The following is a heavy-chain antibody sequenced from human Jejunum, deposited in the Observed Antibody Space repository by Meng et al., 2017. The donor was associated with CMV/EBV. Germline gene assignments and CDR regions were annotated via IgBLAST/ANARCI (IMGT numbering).Heavy chain of an antibody. CDR3: ARGAPWTDYDY. CDR1: RFTFGNYA. D-gene: IGHD3/OR15-3a*01. CDR2: IGASGGST. J-gene: IGHJ4*02. V-gene: IGHV3-23*01. Sequence: LSCAAPRFTFGNYAMSWVRQTPGKGLEWVSGIGASGGSTYYADSVKGRFTISRDNINNILYLQMHSLRADDTAVYYCARGAPWTDYDYWGQGTLVTVSS.